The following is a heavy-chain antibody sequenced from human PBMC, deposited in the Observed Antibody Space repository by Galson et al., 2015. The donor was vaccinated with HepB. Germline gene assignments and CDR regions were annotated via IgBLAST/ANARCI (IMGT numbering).Heavy chain of an antibody. CDR3: AREYCSSTSCYLRAFDI. Sequence: SVKVSCKASGSTFTSYAVHWVRQAPGQGLEWMGWINPNSGGTNYAQKFQGRVTMTRDTSISTAYMELSRLRSDDTAVYYCAREYCSSTSCYLRAFDIWGQGTLVTVSS. D-gene: IGHD2-2*01. V-gene: IGHV1-2*02. J-gene: IGHJ4*02. CDR1: GSTFTSYA. CDR2: INPNSGGT.